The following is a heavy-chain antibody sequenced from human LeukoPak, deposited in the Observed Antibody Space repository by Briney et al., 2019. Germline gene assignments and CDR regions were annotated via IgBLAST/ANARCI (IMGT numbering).Heavy chain of an antibody. CDR1: GYTFTSYA. V-gene: IGHV1-2*02. CDR3: ARVSSIGWFGDY. Sequence: ASVKVSCKASGYTFTSYAMNWVRQAPGQGLEWMGWINPNSGGTNYAQNFQGRVTMTRDTSISTAYMELSSLRSDDTAVYYCARVSSIGWFGDYWGQGTLVTVSS. CDR2: INPNSGGT. J-gene: IGHJ4*02. D-gene: IGHD6-19*01.